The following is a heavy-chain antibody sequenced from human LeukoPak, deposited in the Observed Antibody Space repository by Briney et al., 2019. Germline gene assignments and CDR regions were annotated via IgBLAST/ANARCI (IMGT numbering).Heavy chain of an antibody. D-gene: IGHD4-17*01. Sequence: KPSETLSLTCAVYGGSFSGYYWSWIRQPPGKGLEWIGEINHSGSTNYNPSLKSRVTISVDTSKNQFSLKLSSVTVADTAVYYCARYLRAFDYWGQGTLVTVSS. CDR2: INHSGST. J-gene: IGHJ4*02. CDR1: GGSFSGYY. V-gene: IGHV4-34*01. CDR3: ARYLRAFDY.